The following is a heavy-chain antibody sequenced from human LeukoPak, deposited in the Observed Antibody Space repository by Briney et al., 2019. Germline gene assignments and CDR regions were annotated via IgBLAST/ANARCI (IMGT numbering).Heavy chain of an antibody. V-gene: IGHV3-23*01. CDR3: AKDGEGGCSSTSCYTYNWFDP. J-gene: IGHJ5*02. Sequence: GGSLRLSCAASGFTFRSYPMSWLRHVPGKGLEWVSAISGSGGSTYYADSVKGRFTISRDNSKNTLYLQMNSLRAEDTAVYYCAKDGEGGCSSTSCYTYNWFDPWGQGTLVTVSS. CDR1: GFTFRSYP. CDR2: ISGSGGST. D-gene: IGHD2-2*02.